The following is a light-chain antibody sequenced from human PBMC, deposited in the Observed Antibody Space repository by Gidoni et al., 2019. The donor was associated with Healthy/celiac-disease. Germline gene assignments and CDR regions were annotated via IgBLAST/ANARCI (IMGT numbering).Light chain of an antibody. J-gene: IGKJ4*01. CDR1: QSVSSN. Sequence: VMTHSHATQSVSPGERATLSSRASQSVSSNLAWYHQKPGQAPKLLIYGASTRATGIPARFSGSGSETEFTLTISSLQSEDFAVYYCQKYNNWPLTFGGGTKVEIK. V-gene: IGKV3-15*01. CDR3: QKYNNWPLT. CDR2: GAS.